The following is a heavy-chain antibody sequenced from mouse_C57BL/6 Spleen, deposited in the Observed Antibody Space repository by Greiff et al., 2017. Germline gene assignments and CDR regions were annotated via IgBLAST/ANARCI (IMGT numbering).Heavy chain of an antibody. CDR2: INYDGSST. D-gene: IGHD2-3*01. CDR1: GFTFSDYY. J-gene: IGHJ2*01. Sequence: EVQLVESEGGLVQPGSSMKLSCTASGFTFSDYYMAWVRQVPEKGLEWVANINYDGSSTYYLDSLKSRFIISRDNAKNILYLQMSSLKSEDTATYYCAREGDGYLDYWGQGTTRTVSS. CDR3: AREGDGYLDY. V-gene: IGHV5-16*01.